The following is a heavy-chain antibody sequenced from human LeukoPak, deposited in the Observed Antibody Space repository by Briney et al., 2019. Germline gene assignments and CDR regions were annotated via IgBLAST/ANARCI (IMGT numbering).Heavy chain of an antibody. J-gene: IGHJ3*02. CDR1: GYTLTELS. CDR2: FDPEDGET. CDR3: ATVPLGFSSGAFDI. Sequence: ASVKVSCKVSGYTLTELSKHWVRQAPGKGLEWMGGFDPEDGETIYAQKFQGRVTMTEDTSTDTAYMELSSLRSEDTAVYYCATVPLGFSSGAFDIWGQGTMVTVSS. D-gene: IGHD3-10*01. V-gene: IGHV1-24*01.